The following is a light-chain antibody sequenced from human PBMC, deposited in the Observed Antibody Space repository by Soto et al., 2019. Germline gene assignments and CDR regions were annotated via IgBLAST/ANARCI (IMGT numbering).Light chain of an antibody. CDR3: SSYAGSNNF. V-gene: IGLV2-8*01. CDR2: EVS. Sequence: QSALTQPPSASGAPGQSVTISCTGTSSDVGGYNYVSWYQQHPGRAPKLMIYEVSKRPSGVPDRFSGSKSGNTASLTVSGLQAEDEADYYCSSYAGSNNFFGTGTKATVL. J-gene: IGLJ1*01. CDR1: SSDVGGYNY.